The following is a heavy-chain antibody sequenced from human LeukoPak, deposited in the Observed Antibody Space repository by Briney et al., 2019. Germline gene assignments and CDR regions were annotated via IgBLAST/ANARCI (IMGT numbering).Heavy chain of an antibody. CDR3: ARRPGDRTFDI. CDR1: GYSISSGYY. CDR2: IYHSGII. J-gene: IGHJ3*02. Sequence: SETLSLTCAVSGYSISSGYYWGWIRQPPGKGLEWIGSIYHSGIIYYNPSLKSRVTISVDTSKTQFSLKLSSVTAADTAVYYCARRPGDRTFDIWGQGTMVTVSS. D-gene: IGHD2-2*01. V-gene: IGHV4-38-2*01.